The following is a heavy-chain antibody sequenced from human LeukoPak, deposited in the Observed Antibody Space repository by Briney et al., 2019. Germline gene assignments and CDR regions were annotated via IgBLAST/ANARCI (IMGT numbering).Heavy chain of an antibody. V-gene: IGHV3-23*01. CDR3: AKRYYDFPLDY. Sequence: GGSLRLSCAASGFTFSIYAMNWFCQAPGKGLEWVSSISANGGETHYADSVKGRFTISRDNSKNTLYLQINNPRVEDTAVYYCAKRYYDFPLDYWGQGTLVTVSS. CDR2: ISANGGET. CDR1: GFTFSIYA. J-gene: IGHJ4*02. D-gene: IGHD3-3*01.